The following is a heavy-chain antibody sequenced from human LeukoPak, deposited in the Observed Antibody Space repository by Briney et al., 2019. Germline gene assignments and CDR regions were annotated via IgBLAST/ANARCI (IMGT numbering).Heavy chain of an antibody. D-gene: IGHD6-19*01. CDR1: GFTFSSYS. CDR2: ISSSSSYI. V-gene: IGHV3-21*01. CDR3: ARDRFREVAVVPHDPVGYFDY. Sequence: PGGSLRLSCAASGFTFSSYSMNWVRQAPGKGLEWVSSISSSSSYIYYADSVKGRFTISRDNAKNSLYLQMNSLRAEDTAVYYCARDRFREVAVVPHDPVGYFDYWGQGTLVTVSS. J-gene: IGHJ4*02.